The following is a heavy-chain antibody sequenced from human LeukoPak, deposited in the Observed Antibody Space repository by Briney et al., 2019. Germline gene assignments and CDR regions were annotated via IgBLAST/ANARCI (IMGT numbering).Heavy chain of an antibody. V-gene: IGHV4-4*02. J-gene: IGHJ5*02. D-gene: IGHD3-3*01. CDR2: IYHSGST. CDR1: GGSISSSNW. CDR3: ARLFTIFGVVLSKFDP. Sequence: SETLSLTCAVSGGSISSSNWWSWVRQPPGKGLEWIGEIYHSGSTNYNPSLKSRVTISVDKSKNQFSLKLSSVTAADTAVYYCARLFTIFGVVLSKFDPWGQGTLVTVSS.